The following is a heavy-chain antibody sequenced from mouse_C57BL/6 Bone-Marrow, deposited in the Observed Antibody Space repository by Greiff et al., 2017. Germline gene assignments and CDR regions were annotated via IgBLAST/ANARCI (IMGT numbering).Heavy chain of an antibody. V-gene: IGHV1-55*01. J-gene: IGHJ2*01. D-gene: IGHD4-1*01. CDR2: IYPTSGRT. Sequence: QVQLQQPGAELVKPGASVKMSCKASGYTFTSYWLTWVKQRPGQGLEWIGDIYPTSGRTNYNEKFQSKAILTVDTSSNTAYMQLSSLTSEDSAVFYCARSGPLGRSFDYWGQGTTLTVSS. CDR1: GYTFTSYW. CDR3: ARSGPLGRSFDY.